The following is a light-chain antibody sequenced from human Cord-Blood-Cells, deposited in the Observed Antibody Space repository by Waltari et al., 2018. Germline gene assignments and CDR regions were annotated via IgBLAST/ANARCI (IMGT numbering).Light chain of an antibody. J-gene: IGKJ2*01. CDR1: QSISSW. V-gene: IGKV1-5*03. Sequence: DIQMTQSPSTLSASVGDRVTITCRASQSISSWLAWYQQKPGKAPKLLIYKACSLESVVPSRFSGSGSGTEFTLTISSLQPDDFATYYCQQYNSYPYTFGQGTKLEIK. CDR3: QQYNSYPYT. CDR2: KAC.